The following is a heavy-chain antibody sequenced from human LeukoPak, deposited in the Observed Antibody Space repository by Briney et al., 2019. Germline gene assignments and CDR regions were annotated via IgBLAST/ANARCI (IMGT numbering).Heavy chain of an antibody. J-gene: IGHJ4*02. V-gene: IGHV3-23*01. Sequence: GGSLRLSCAASGFTFSSYAMGWVRQAPGKGLEWVSAISGSGVSTYYADSVKGRFTISRDNSKNTLFLQMNSLRAEDTAVYYCARGGYSSSWYHFDYWGQGTLVTVSS. CDR1: GFTFSSYA. CDR3: ARGGYSSSWYHFDY. D-gene: IGHD6-13*01. CDR2: ISGSGVST.